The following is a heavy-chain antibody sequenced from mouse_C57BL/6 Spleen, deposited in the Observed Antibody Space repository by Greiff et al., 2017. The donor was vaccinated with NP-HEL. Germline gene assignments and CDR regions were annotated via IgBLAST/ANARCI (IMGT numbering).Heavy chain of an antibody. J-gene: IGHJ4*01. CDR2: IYPGSGNT. CDR3: ARGLLHYYAMDY. CDR1: GYSFTSYY. V-gene: IGHV1-66*01. D-gene: IGHD2-3*01. Sequence: QVQLKQSGPELVKPGASVKISCKASGYSFTSYYIHWVKQRPGQGLEWIGWIYPGSGNTKYNEKFKGKATLTADTSSSTAYMQLSSLTSEDSAVYYCARGLLHYYAMDYWGQGTSVTVSS.